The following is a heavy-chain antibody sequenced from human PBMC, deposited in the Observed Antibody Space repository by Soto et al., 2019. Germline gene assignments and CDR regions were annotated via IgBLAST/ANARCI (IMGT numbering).Heavy chain of an antibody. D-gene: IGHD6-13*01. CDR2: INPNSGGT. Sequence: GASVKVSCKASGYTFTGYYIHWIRQAPGQGLEWMGWINPNSGGTNYAQKFQGRVTLTRDTSITTAYMELSRLRSDDTAVYYCASPLYSTQFYWGQGTLVTVSS. CDR3: ASPLYSTQFY. J-gene: IGHJ4*02. V-gene: IGHV1-2*02. CDR1: GYTFTGYY.